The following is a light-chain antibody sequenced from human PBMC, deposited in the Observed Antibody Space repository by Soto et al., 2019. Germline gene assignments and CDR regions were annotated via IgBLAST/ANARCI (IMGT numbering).Light chain of an antibody. V-gene: IGKV2-28*01. CDR2: LGS. J-gene: IGKJ4*01. CDR3: MQGLQPPLT. CDR1: QSLLHSNGYTD. Sequence: DLVMTQSPLSLPVTPGEPASISCRSSQSLLHSNGYTDLDWYLQKPGQSPQVLISLGSTRASGVPARCSGSGSGTDFTLKISRVEADDVGVYYCMQGLQPPLTFGGGTKVEIK.